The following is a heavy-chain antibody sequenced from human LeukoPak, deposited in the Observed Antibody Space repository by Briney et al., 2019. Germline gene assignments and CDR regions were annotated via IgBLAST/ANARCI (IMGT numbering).Heavy chain of an antibody. J-gene: IGHJ4*02. CDR2: IYYSGST. CDR1: GGSISSYY. CDR3: ARNRGSFQTYYFDY. D-gene: IGHD1-26*01. V-gene: IGHV4-59*01. Sequence: SETLSLTCTVCGGSISSYYWSWIRQPPGKGLEWIGYIYYSGSTNYNPSLKSRVTISVDTSKNQFSLKLSSVTAADTAVYYCARNRGSFQTYYFDYWGQGTLVTVSS.